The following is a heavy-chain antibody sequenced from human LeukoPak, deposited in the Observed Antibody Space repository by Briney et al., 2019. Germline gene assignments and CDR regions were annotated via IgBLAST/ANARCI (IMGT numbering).Heavy chain of an antibody. CDR2: IYYSGST. J-gene: IGHJ6*02. V-gene: IGHV4-59*08. CDR1: GGSISSYY. Sequence: SETLSLTCTVSGGSISSYYWSWIRQPPGKGLGWIGYIYYSGSTNYNPSLKSRVTISVDTSKNQFSLKLSSVTAADTAVYYCARSLAAAPSRYYYYYYGMDVWGQGTTVTVSS. CDR3: ARSLAAAPSRYYYYYYGMDV. D-gene: IGHD6-13*01.